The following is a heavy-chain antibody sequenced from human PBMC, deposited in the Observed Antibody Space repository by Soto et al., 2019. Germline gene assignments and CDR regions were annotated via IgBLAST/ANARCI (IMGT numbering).Heavy chain of an antibody. CDR2: ISSSSSTI. Sequence: EVQLVESGGGLVQPGGSLRLSCAASGFTFSSYSMNWVRQAPGKGLEWVSYISSSSSTIYYADSVKGRFTISRDNAKNSLYLKMNSLRAEDTAVYYCARRSWSGYYLVDYYYYMDVWGKGTTVTVSS. J-gene: IGHJ6*03. CDR3: ARRSWSGYYLVDYYYYMDV. D-gene: IGHD3-3*01. V-gene: IGHV3-48*01. CDR1: GFTFSSYS.